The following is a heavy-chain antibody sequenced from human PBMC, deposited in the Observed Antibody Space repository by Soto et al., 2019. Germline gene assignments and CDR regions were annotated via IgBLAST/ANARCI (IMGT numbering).Heavy chain of an antibody. D-gene: IGHD2-15*01. CDR2: INAGNGNT. Sequence: ASVKVSCKASGYTFTNYAMHWVRQAPGQRLEWMGWINAGNGNTKYSQKFQGRVTITRETSASTAYMELSSLRAEDTAVYYCARDQGYCSGGSCYVAGYWGQGTLVTVSS. J-gene: IGHJ4*02. CDR1: GYTFTNYA. CDR3: ARDQGYCSGGSCYVAGY. V-gene: IGHV1-3*01.